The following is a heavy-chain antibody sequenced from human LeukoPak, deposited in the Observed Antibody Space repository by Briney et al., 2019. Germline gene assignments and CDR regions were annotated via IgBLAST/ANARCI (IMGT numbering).Heavy chain of an antibody. V-gene: IGHV3-7*01. CDR1: GFTFSTYW. CDR2: IKEDGSRE. CDR3: ARDSPGYGAYVS. J-gene: IGHJ1*01. D-gene: IGHD5-12*01. Sequence: GGSLRLSCAASGFTFSTYWMTWVRQAPGKGLEWVANIKEDGSREYYVDPVKGRFTISRDNAKNSLYLQMDSLTAEDTAVYYCARDSPGYGAYVSWGQGTLVSVSS.